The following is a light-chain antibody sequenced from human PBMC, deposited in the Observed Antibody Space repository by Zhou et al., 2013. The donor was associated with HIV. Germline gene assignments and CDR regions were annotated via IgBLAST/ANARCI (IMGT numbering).Light chain of an antibody. J-gene: IGKJ5*01. CDR3: QQYNLYPVV. V-gene: IGKV1-5*03. CDR2: KAS. CDR1: QSISTW. Sequence: DIQMTQSPSTLSASVGDRVAITCRASQSISTWLAWYQQKPGKAPKLLIYKASTLERGAPSRFSGSGSGTEFTLTISSLQPDDFGTYYCQQYNLYPVVFGQGTRLDIK.